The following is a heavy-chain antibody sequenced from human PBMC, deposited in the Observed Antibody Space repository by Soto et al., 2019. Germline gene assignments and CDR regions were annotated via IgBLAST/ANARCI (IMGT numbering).Heavy chain of an antibody. CDR2: IIPIFGTA. CDR1: GGTFSSYA. CDR3: ARDRYADYGDPFRIDY. V-gene: IGHV1-69*13. J-gene: IGHJ4*02. Sequence: SVKVSCKASGGTFSSYAISWVRQAPGQGLEWMGGIIPIFGTANYAQKFQGRVTITADESTSTAYMELSSLRSEDTAVYYCARDRYADYGDPFRIDYWGQGTLVTVSS. D-gene: IGHD4-17*01.